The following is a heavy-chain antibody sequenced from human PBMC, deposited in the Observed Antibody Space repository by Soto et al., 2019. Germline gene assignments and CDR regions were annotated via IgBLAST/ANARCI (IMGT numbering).Heavy chain of an antibody. J-gene: IGHJ4*02. D-gene: IGHD6-19*01. V-gene: IGHV3-33*01. Sequence: QVQLVESGGGVVQPGQSLRLSCVASGFTFSSYDMDWVRQAPGKGLEWVAIIWNDGTNQYYGDSVKGRFFISRDNGKNTVYLQMNNLRVEDTALYYCARGELTVAALPFDYWGQGTRVTVSS. CDR2: IWNDGTNQ. CDR3: ARGELTVAALPFDY. CDR1: GFTFSSYD.